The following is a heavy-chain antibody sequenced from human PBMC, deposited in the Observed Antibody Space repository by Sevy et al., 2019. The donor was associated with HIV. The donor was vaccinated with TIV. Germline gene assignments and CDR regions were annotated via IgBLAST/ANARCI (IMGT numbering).Heavy chain of an antibody. CDR3: AKAKTVAAGFDY. J-gene: IGHJ4*02. D-gene: IGHD2-15*01. Sequence: GGSLRLSCAASGISFSSYEMNWVRQAPGKGLEWVSGISGSGGSTYYADSVKGRFTISRDNSKNTLYLQMNSLRAEDTAVYYCAKAKTVAAGFDYWGQGTLVTVSS. CDR1: GISFSSYE. CDR2: ISGSGGST. V-gene: IGHV3-23*01.